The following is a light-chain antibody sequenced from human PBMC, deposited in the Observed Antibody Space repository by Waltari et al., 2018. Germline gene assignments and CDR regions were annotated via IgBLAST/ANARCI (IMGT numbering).Light chain of an antibody. J-gene: IGLJ2*01. CDR3: NSRDSSGNLVV. V-gene: IGLV3-19*01. CDR2: GKN. Sequence: SSELTQDPAVSVALGQTVRIKCQGDSLRSYYARWYQQKQGQDPVLVSYGKNNRPSGSPDRFSGSSSGNTASLTITGAQAEDGADYYCNSRDSSGNLVVFGGGTKLTVL. CDR1: SLRSYY.